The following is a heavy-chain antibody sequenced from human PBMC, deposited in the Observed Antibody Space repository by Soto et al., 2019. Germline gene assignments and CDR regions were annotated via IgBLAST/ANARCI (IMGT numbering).Heavy chain of an antibody. CDR1: GGTFSSYA. J-gene: IGHJ4*02. V-gene: IGHV1-69*13. Sequence: GASVKVSCKXSGGTFSSYAISWVRQAPGQGLEWMGGIIPIFGTANYAQKFQGRVTITADESTSTAYMELSSLRSEDTAVYYCATGDCGCDCYSGIFDYWGQGTLVTVSS. D-gene: IGHD2-21*02. CDR3: ATGDCGCDCYSGIFDY. CDR2: IIPIFGTA.